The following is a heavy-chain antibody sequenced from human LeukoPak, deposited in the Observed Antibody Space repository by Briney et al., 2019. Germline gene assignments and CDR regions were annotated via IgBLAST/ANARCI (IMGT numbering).Heavy chain of an antibody. CDR1: GYTFTSYG. J-gene: IGHJ4*02. D-gene: IGHD3-9*01. CDR2: INPNSGGT. Sequence: ASVKVSCKASGYTFTSYGISWVRRAPGQGLEWMGWINPNSGGTNYAQKFQGRVTMTRDTSISTAYMELSRLRSDDTAVYYCARLSASGPTVLVERNFDYWGQGTLVTVSS. V-gene: IGHV1-2*02. CDR3: ARLSASGPTVLVERNFDY.